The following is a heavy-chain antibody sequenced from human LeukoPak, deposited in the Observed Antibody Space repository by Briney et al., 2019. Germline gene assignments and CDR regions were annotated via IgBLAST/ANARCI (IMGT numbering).Heavy chain of an antibody. D-gene: IGHD2-15*01. CDR2: ISSSSSTI. V-gene: IGHV3-48*04. CDR3: ARLAAPYLDY. Sequence: PGGSLRLSCAASGFTFSTCSMNWVRQAPGKGLEWVSYISSSSSTIYYADSVKGRFTISRDNAKNSLYLQMNSLRAEDTAVYYCARLAAPYLDYWGQGTLVTVSS. J-gene: IGHJ4*02. CDR1: GFTFSTCS.